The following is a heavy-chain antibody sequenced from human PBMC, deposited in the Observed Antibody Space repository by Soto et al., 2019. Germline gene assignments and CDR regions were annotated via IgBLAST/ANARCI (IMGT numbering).Heavy chain of an antibody. CDR3: VRVVAIPGYPDN. Sequence: EASVKVSCKTSGATFSSYAITWVRQAPGQGLEWMGGIVPTVDTSTYAQKFQGRVTITADKFTNTVYMELSSLRSDDTAVYYCVRVVAIPGYPDNWGQGTLVTVS. D-gene: IGHD5-12*01. V-gene: IGHV1-69*06. CDR2: IVPTVDTS. J-gene: IGHJ4*02. CDR1: GATFSSYA.